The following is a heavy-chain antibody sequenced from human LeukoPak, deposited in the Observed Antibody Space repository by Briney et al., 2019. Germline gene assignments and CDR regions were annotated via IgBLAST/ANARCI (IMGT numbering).Heavy chain of an antibody. CDR3: ARSLGPSVDFED. D-gene: IGHD7-27*01. Sequence: GGSLTLSCAASGFTFSSNWMHWVRQAPGKGLVWVSRINGAGSRTDYADSVKGRFTISRDNRKNTLYLQMNSLRAEDTAVYYCARSLGPSVDFEDLGQGTLVTVSS. J-gene: IGHJ4*01. CDR1: GFTFSSNW. CDR2: INGAGSRT. V-gene: IGHV3-74*01.